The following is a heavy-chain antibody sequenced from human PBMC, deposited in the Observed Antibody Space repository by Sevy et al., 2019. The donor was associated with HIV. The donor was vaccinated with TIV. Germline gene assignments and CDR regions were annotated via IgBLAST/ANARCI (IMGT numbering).Heavy chain of an antibody. V-gene: IGHV3-23*01. Sequence: GGYLRLSCAASGFTFSSYAMSWVRQAPGKGLEWVSAISGSGGSTYYADSVKGRFTISRDNSKNTLYLQMNSLRAEDTAVYYCAKSHMEVSGDAGYYFDYWGQGTLVTVSS. CDR2: ISGSGGST. D-gene: IGHD7-27*01. J-gene: IGHJ4*02. CDR3: AKSHMEVSGDAGYYFDY. CDR1: GFTFSSYA.